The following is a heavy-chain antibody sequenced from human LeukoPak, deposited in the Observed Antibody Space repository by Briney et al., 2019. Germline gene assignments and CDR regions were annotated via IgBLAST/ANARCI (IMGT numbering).Heavy chain of an antibody. V-gene: IGHV4-59*05. CDR1: GGSISSYY. J-gene: IGHJ5*02. CDR3: ATAYYDFWRGGPQLTSNWFDP. CDR2: IYYSGST. D-gene: IGHD3-3*01. Sequence: SETLSLTCTVSGGSISSYYWSWIRQPPGKGLEWIGSIYYSGSTYYNPSLKSRVTISVDTSKNQFSLKLSSVTAADTAVYYCATAYYDFWRGGPQLTSNWFDPWGQGTLVTVSS.